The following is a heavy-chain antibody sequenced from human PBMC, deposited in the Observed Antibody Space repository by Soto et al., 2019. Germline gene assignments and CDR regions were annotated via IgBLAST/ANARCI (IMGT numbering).Heavy chain of an antibody. CDR2: ISYDGSNK. D-gene: IGHD3-22*01. CDR3: AKDYYDSSGNNWFDP. CDR1: GFTFSSYG. Sequence: ESGGGVVQPGRSLRLSCAASGFTFSSYGMHWVRQAPGKGLEWVAVISYDGSNKYYADSVKGRFTISRDNSKNTLYLQMNSLRAEDTAVYYCAKDYYDSSGNNWFDPWGQGTLVTVSS. J-gene: IGHJ5*02. V-gene: IGHV3-30*18.